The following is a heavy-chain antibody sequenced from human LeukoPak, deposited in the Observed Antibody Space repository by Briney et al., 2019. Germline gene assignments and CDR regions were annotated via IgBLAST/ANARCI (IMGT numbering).Heavy chain of an antibody. CDR3: AKAGYFSSTSCPGYAFDI. J-gene: IGHJ3*02. CDR2: ISYDGSNK. Sequence: GRSLRLSCAASGFTFSSYGMHWVRQAPGKGLEWVAVISYDGSNKYYADSVKGRFTISRDNSKNTLYLQMNSLRAEDTAVCCCAKAGYFSSTSCPGYAFDIWGQGTMVTVSS. D-gene: IGHD2-2*01. V-gene: IGHV3-30*18. CDR1: GFTFSSYG.